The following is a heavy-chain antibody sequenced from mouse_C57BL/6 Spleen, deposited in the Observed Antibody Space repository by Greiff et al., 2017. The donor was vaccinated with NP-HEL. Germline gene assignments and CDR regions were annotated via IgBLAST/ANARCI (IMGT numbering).Heavy chain of an antibody. J-gene: IGHJ3*01. Sequence: EVQLQQSGPGLVKPSQSLSLTCSVTGYSITSGYYWNWIRQFPGNKLEWMGYISYDGSNNYNPSLKNRISITRDTSKNQFFLKLNSVTTEDTATYYCARRGYYGSSYYLFAYWGQGTLVTVSA. V-gene: IGHV3-6*01. CDR1: GYSITSGYY. D-gene: IGHD1-1*01. CDR3: ARRGYYGSSYYLFAY. CDR2: ISYDGSN.